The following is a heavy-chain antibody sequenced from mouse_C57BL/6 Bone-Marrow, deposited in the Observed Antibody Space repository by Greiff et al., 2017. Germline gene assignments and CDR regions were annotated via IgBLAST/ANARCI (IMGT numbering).Heavy chain of an antibody. CDR1: GYTFTSYW. D-gene: IGHD1-1*01. CDR3: AREDITTVGGFAY. Sequence: QVQLKQPGAELVMPGASVKLSCKASGYTFTSYWMHWVKQRPGQGLEWIGEIDPSDSYTNYNQKFKGKSTLTVDKSSSTAYMQLSSLTSEDSAVYYCAREDITTVGGFAYWGQGTLVTVSA. CDR2: IDPSDSYT. J-gene: IGHJ3*01. V-gene: IGHV1-69*01.